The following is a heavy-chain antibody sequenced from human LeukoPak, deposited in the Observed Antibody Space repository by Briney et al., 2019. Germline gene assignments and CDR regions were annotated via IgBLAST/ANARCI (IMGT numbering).Heavy chain of an antibody. D-gene: IGHD2-15*01. V-gene: IGHV4-39*01. CDR1: GGSISSSRYY. CDR2: IDKGGST. J-gene: IGHJ6*02. CDR3: ARDCSGGSCYYYYYGMDV. Sequence: SETLSLTCTVSGGSISSSRYYWGWIRQPPGKGLEWIGTIDKGGSTSYNPSLRSRVTISVDTSKNQFSLNLISVTAADTAVYYCARDCSGGSCYYYYYGMDVWGQGTTVTVSS.